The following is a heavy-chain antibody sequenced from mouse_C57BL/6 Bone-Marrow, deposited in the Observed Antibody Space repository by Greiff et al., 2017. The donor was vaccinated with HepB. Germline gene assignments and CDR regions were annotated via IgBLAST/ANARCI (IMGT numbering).Heavy chain of an antibody. Sequence: VQLQQSGPGLVKPSQSLSLTCSVTGYSITSGYYWNWIRQFPGNKLEWMGYISYDGSNNYNPSLKNRISITRDTSKNQFFLKLNSVTTEDTATYYCARVGTRRYFDVWGTGTTVTVSS. V-gene: IGHV3-6*01. CDR1: GYSITSGYY. CDR3: ARVGTRRYFDV. D-gene: IGHD3-3*01. CDR2: ISYDGSN. J-gene: IGHJ1*03.